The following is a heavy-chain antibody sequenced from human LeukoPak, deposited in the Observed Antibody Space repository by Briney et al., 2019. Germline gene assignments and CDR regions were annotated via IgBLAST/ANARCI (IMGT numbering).Heavy chain of an antibody. CDR3: ARARLVSSSWSNPNYYYYYYMDV. V-gene: IGHV1-69*13. Sequence: GASVKVSCKASGYTSTNYGISWVRQAPGQGLEWMGGIIPIFGTANYAQKFQGRVTITADESTSTAYMELSSLRSEGTAVYCCARARLVSSSWSNPNYYYYYYMDVWGKGTTVTISS. D-gene: IGHD6-13*01. J-gene: IGHJ6*03. CDR2: IIPIFGTA. CDR1: GYTSTNYG.